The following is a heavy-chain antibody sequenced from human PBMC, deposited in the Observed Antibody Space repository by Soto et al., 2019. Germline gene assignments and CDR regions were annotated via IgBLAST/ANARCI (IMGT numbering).Heavy chain of an antibody. V-gene: IGHV4-30-2*01. J-gene: IGHJ6*02. CDR1: GGSMSSGGYS. CDR3: ARVPDG. CDR2: VYHNGSP. Sequence: QLQLQESGAGLVKPSQTLSLTCAVSGGSMSSGGYSWSWIRQPPGKGLEGIGCVYHNGSPYYHPALYTRVTISVDRSKNNFSLKLSSVPAADTAAEYCARVPDGWGQGTSVTVSS.